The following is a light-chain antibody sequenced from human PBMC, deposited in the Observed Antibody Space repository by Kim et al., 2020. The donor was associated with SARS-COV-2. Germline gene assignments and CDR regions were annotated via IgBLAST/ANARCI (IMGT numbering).Light chain of an antibody. Sequence: FAPGESATLSCRARQSFSSSYLAWYQQKPGQAPRLLIYGASSRATGIPDRFSGSGSGTDFTLTISRLEPEDFAVYYCQQYGSSPYTFGQGTKLEI. J-gene: IGKJ2*01. CDR3: QQYGSSPYT. CDR1: QSFSSSY. V-gene: IGKV3-20*01. CDR2: GAS.